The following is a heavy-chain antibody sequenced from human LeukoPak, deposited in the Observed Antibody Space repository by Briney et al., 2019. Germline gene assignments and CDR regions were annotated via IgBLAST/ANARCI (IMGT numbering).Heavy chain of an antibody. Sequence: GGSLILSCAASGFXFSNYWIHWVRXAPGKGLVWVSRINSDGSSTSYADSVKGRFTISRDNAKNTLYLQMNSLRAEDTAVYYCARDGYCSSTSCYSFDYWGQGTLVTVSS. V-gene: IGHV3-74*01. CDR3: ARDGYCSSTSCYSFDY. J-gene: IGHJ4*02. CDR1: GFXFSNYW. CDR2: INSDGSST. D-gene: IGHD2-2*01.